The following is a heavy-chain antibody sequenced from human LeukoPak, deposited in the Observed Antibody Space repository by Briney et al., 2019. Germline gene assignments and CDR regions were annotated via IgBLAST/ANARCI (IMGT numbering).Heavy chain of an antibody. CDR2: ISSSSSTI. CDR3: ARDVYPAVVTYFDF. Sequence: GGSLRLSCAASGFTFSSYSMNWVRQAPGKGLEWVSYISSSSSTIYYADSVKGRFTISRDNAKNSLYLQMNSLRAEDTAVYYCARDVYPAVVTYFDFWGQGTLVTDSS. V-gene: IGHV3-48*01. J-gene: IGHJ4*02. CDR1: GFTFSSYS. D-gene: IGHD4-23*01.